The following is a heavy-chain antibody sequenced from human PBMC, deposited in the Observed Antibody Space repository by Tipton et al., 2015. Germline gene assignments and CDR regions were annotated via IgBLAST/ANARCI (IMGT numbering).Heavy chain of an antibody. Sequence: TLSLTCTVSGGSVSTSNYYWGWIRQSPGKGLEWIGYISYSGSTHYNPSLKRRVTISLVTSKSQFSLTLNSVTAADTAVYYCARDLEHGMDVWGQGSTVTVSS. CDR3: ARDLEHGMDV. CDR2: ISYSGST. V-gene: IGHV4-61*01. D-gene: IGHD5-24*01. J-gene: IGHJ6*02. CDR1: GGSVSTSNYY.